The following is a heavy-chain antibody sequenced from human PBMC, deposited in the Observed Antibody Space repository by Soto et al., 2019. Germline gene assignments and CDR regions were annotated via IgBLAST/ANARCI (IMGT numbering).Heavy chain of an antibody. J-gene: IGHJ6*02. V-gene: IGHV1-18*04. CDR1: AYTFTSYV. Sequence: ASEKVSGKASAYTFTSYVISLLRQAPVQAREWTGCISAYNGNTNYAQKLQGRVTMTTDTSTSTAYMELRSLRSDDTAVYYCARASRFLEWLLPQDYYYYGMDVWGQGTTVTVSS. CDR3: ARASRFLEWLLPQDYYYYGMDV. CDR2: ISAYNGNT. D-gene: IGHD3-3*01.